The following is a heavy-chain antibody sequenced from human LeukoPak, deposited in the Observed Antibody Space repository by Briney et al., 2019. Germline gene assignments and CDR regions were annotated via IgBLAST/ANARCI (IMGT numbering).Heavy chain of an antibody. CDR3: ARDSLRAPENKTWAGRVTENWFDP. D-gene: IGHD2-21*02. J-gene: IGHJ5*02. CDR2: INPNSGGT. V-gene: IGHV1-2*02. CDR1: GYTFTGYY. Sequence: ASVKVSCKASGYTFTGYYMHWVRQAPGQGLEWMGWINPNSGGTNYAQKFQGGVTMTRDTSISTAYMELSRLRSDDTAVYYCARDSLRAPENKTWAGRVTENWFDPWGQGTLVTVSS.